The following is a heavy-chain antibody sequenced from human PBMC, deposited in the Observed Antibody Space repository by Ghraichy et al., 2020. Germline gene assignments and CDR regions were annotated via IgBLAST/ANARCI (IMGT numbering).Heavy chain of an antibody. D-gene: IGHD3-10*01. J-gene: IGHJ3*02. CDR3: ARQNYGDAFAI. V-gene: IGHV3-53*01. CDR1: GISVSGNY. CDR2: IYSGGST. Sequence: LSLTCAAYGISVSGNYLSWVRKAPGKGLEWVSVIYSGGSTYYADSAKGRFTISRDSSKNTLYLQMNSLRAEDTAIYYCARQNYGDAFAIGGQGTMLTVPS.